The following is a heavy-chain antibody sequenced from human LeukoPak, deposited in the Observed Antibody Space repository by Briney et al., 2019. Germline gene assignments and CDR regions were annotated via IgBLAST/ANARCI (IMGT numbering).Heavy chain of an antibody. D-gene: IGHD3-22*01. CDR2: ISRPGGST. Sequence: GGSLSLSCAASGFTFSAYAMNWVRQAPGKGLEWVSAISRPGGSTYYAASVRGRFTVSRDNAKNSLYLQMNSLRAEDTAVYYCARDEEKGYYYDSSGYNFDYWGQGTLVTVSS. CDR1: GFTFSAYA. J-gene: IGHJ4*02. CDR3: ARDEEKGYYYDSSGYNFDY. V-gene: IGHV3-23*01.